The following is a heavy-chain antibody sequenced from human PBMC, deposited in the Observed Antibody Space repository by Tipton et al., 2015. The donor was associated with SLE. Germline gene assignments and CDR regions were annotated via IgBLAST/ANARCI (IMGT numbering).Heavy chain of an antibody. D-gene: IGHD3-10*01. Sequence: SLRLSCAASGFTFSNYGMHWVRQAPGKGLEWVTFIRYDGSNKYYADSVKGRFTISRDNSKNTLYLQVNSLRAEDTAVYYCAKDGRFGGYDAFDIWGQGTMVTVSS. V-gene: IGHV3-30*02. CDR3: AKDGRFGGYDAFDI. CDR2: IRYDGSNK. J-gene: IGHJ3*02. CDR1: GFTFSNYG.